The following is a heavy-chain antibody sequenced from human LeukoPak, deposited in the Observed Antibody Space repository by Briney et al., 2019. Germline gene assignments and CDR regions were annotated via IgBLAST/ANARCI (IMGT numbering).Heavy chain of an antibody. CDR1: GYSISSGYY. CDR3: ARDYSVITMIVVHNWFDP. D-gene: IGHD3-22*01. J-gene: IGHJ5*02. CDR2: IYHSGST. Sequence: SETLSLTCTVSGYSISSGYYWGWIRPPPGKGLEWIGSIYHSGSTYYNPSLKSRVTISVDTSKNQFSLKLSSVTAADTAVYYCARDYSVITMIVVHNWFDPWGQGTLVTVSS. V-gene: IGHV4-38-2*02.